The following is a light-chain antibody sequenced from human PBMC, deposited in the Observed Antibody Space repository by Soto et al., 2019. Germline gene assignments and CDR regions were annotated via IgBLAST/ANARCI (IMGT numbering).Light chain of an antibody. J-gene: IGKJ1*01. CDR3: QRYGGSLSWT. V-gene: IGKV3-20*01. Sequence: EVVLTQSPGTLSLSPGERATLSCRASQSVSSNYLAWYQHKPGQAPRLLIYGASDRAAGIPDRFSGGGSGKDFTLTISSREPEYFAVYYCQRYGGSLSWTFGQGTKVEIK. CDR2: GAS. CDR1: QSVSSNY.